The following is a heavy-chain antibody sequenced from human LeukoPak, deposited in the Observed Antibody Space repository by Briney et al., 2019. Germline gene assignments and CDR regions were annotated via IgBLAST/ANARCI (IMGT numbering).Heavy chain of an antibody. CDR1: GYTFTGHY. V-gene: IGHV1-2*02. Sequence: ASVKVSCKASGYTFTGHYMHWVRQAPGQGLEWMGWINPNSGGTNYAQKFQGRVTMTRDTSITTAYMELSRLRSDDTAVYYCARGVRDYGGYQPYYYYYYMDVWGKGTTVTVSS. D-gene: IGHD5-12*01. CDR3: ARGVRDYGGYQPYYYYYYMDV. CDR2: INPNSGGT. J-gene: IGHJ6*03.